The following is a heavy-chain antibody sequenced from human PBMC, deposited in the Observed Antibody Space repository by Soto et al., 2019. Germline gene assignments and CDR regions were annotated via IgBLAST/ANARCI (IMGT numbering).Heavy chain of an antibody. CDR1: GFTFSSYS. Sequence: EVQLVESGGGLVKPGGSLRLSCAASGFTFSSYSMNWVRQAPGKGLEWVSSISSSSSYIYYADSVKGRFTISRDNAKNSMYLEMKSLRGEDTAVYYLAQEVAAPWNGYYYYGKDRWGQGTTGNVSS. CDR2: ISSSSSYI. J-gene: IGHJ6*02. V-gene: IGHV3-21*01. CDR3: AQEVAAPWNGYYYYGKDR. D-gene: IGHD1-1*01.